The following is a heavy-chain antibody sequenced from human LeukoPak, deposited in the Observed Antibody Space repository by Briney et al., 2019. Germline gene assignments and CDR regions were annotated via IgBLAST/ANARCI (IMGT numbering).Heavy chain of an antibody. CDR2: IKPDGSEG. CDR1: GFTFSNYW. V-gene: IGHV3-7*01. CDR3: ATVPFDWSLPLDY. D-gene: IGHD3-9*01. Sequence: PGGSLRLSCAASGFTFSNYWMSWVRQAPGKGLEWVASIKPDGSEGYYVDSVKGRFTISRDNAKNSLYLQINTLRAEDTAVYYCATVPFDWSLPLDYWGQGTLVSVSS. J-gene: IGHJ4*02.